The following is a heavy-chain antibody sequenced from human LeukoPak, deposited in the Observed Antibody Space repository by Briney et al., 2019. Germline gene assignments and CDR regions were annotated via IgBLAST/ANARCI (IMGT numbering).Heavy chain of an antibody. CDR2: IVVGSGNT. CDR1: GFTFTSSA. CDR3: AAGYDRGDY. D-gene: IGHD3-10*01. V-gene: IGHV1-58*01. Sequence: SVKVSCKASGFTFTSSAVQWVRRAHGQRLEWIGWIVVGSGNTNYAQKFQERVTITRDMSTSAAYMEPSSLRSEDTAVFYCAAGYDRGDYWGQGTLVTVSS. J-gene: IGHJ4*02.